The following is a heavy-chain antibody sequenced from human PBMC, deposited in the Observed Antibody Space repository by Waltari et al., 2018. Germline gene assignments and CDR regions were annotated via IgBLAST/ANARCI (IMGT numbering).Heavy chain of an antibody. V-gene: IGHV3-74*01. CDR3: ARIGYDLTGFDY. CDR2: INSDGSST. J-gene: IGHJ4*02. CDR1: GFTFSSYW. D-gene: IGHD5-12*01. Sequence: EVQLVESGGGLVQPGGSLRLSCAASGFTFSSYWMHWVRQAPGKGLVWVSRINSDGSSTSYADSVKGRVTISRDNAKNTLYLQMNSLRAEDTAVYYCARIGYDLTGFDYWGQGTLVTVSS.